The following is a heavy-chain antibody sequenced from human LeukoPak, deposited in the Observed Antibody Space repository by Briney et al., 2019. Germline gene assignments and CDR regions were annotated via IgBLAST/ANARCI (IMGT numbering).Heavy chain of an antibody. D-gene: IGHD1-26*01. CDR3: ARGGEHIVGATNDAFDI. J-gene: IGHJ3*02. CDR2: IIPIFGTA. Sequence: SVKVSCKASGGTFSSYAISWVRQAPGQGLEWMGGIIPIFGTANYAQKFQGRVTITADESTSTAYMELSSLRSEDTAVYYCARGGEHIVGATNDAFDIWGQGTMVTVSS. CDR1: GGTFSSYA. V-gene: IGHV1-69*13.